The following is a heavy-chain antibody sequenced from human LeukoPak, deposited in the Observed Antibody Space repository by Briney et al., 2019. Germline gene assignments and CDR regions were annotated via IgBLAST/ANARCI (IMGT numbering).Heavy chain of an antibody. CDR2: INPNSGIT. D-gene: IGHD6-13*01. CDR3: ARGLLGLSGAAEQDNDP. V-gene: IGHV1-8*01. Sequence: GASVKVSCKASGYTFTSYDINWVRQATGQGLEWMGWINPNSGITGYAQKFQGRVTMTRNTSISPAYMELSSLRSEDTAVYYCARGLLGLSGAAEQDNDPWGQGTLVTVSS. J-gene: IGHJ5*02. CDR1: GYTFTSYD.